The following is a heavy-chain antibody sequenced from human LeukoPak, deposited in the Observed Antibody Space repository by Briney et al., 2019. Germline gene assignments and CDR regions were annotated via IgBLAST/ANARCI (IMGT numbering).Heavy chain of an antibody. Sequence: VASVTVSCKASGYTFTGYYMHWVRQAPGQGLEWMGWINPNSGGTNYAQKFQGRVTISADKSISTAYLQWSSLKASDTAMYYCARRSGSYDNWFDPWGQGTLVTVSS. D-gene: IGHD1-26*01. CDR3: ARRSGSYDNWFDP. CDR1: GYTFTGYY. CDR2: INPNSGGT. V-gene: IGHV1-2*02. J-gene: IGHJ5*02.